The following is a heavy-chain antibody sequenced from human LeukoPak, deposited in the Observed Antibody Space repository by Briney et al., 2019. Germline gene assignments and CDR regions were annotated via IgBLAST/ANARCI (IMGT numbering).Heavy chain of an antibody. CDR2: ISAYNGDT. CDR1: GYTFTSYG. D-gene: IGHD6-13*01. Sequence: GASVKVSCKASGYTFTSYGISWVRQAPGQGLEWMGWISAYNGDTNFAQKFQGRITMTTDTSTSTAYMELRSLRSDDTAVYYCARDHSSSCQLLDYWGQGTLVTVPS. CDR3: ARDHSSSCQLLDY. J-gene: IGHJ4*02. V-gene: IGHV1-18*01.